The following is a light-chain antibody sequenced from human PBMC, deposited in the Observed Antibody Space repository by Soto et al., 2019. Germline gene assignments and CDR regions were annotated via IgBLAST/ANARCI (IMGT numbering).Light chain of an antibody. CDR1: SSNIGNNYV. CDR3: QSYDTSLGVCV. CDR2: GR. Sequence: QSVLTQPHSVSAAPGQKVTISCSGSSSNIGNNYVSWYQQLPGTAPKLLIYGRNRPSGVPDRFSGSKSDSSGSLAITGLQGEDEAYYYCQSYDTSLGVCVFGGGTNFTVL. J-gene: IGLJ3*02. V-gene: IGLV1-40*01.